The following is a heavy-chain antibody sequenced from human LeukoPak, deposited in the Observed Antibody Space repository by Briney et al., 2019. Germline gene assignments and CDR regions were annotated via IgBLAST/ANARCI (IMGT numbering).Heavy chain of an antibody. Sequence: PGGSLRLSCAASGFTFSSYAMIWVRQAPGKGLEWVSAVSGSGGTTYYADSVKGRFTISRDSSKSTLYLQMNSLRAEDTAVYYCAKTSREGSGTYFDFYYGMDVWGQGTTVIVSS. D-gene: IGHD1-26*01. CDR1: GFTFSSYA. CDR3: AKTSREGSGTYFDFYYGMDV. CDR2: VSGSGGTT. V-gene: IGHV3-23*01. J-gene: IGHJ6*02.